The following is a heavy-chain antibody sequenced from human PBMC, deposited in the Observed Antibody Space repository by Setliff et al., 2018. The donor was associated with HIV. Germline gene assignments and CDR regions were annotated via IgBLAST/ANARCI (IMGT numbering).Heavy chain of an antibody. J-gene: IGHJ4*02. D-gene: IGHD1-26*01. Sequence: ASVKVSCKASGYTFTSYPMHWVRQAPGQGLEWMGVINTSGGSAGYAEKFRGRVTMTRDTSTNTLYMELSSLRSEDTAVYYCARGWEGGMDYWGQGTLVTVSS. CDR1: GYTFTSYP. CDR2: INTSGGSA. V-gene: IGHV1-46*01. CDR3: ARGWEGGMDY.